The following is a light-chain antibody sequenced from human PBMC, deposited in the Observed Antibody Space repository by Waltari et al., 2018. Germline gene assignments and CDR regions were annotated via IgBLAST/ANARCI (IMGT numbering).Light chain of an antibody. CDR2: KVS. CDR3: MQGSSWPFP. CDR1: QSIVFSDGNTY. J-gene: IGKJ3*01. Sequence: AVMTQSPLSLPVTLGQPASISCKSNQSIVFSDGNTYLNWFHQKPGQSPRRLLQKVSNGDSGVPDRFSGSGAGTDFTLKISRVEADDVGIFYCMQGSSWPFPFGPGTRVDIK. V-gene: IGKV2-30*01.